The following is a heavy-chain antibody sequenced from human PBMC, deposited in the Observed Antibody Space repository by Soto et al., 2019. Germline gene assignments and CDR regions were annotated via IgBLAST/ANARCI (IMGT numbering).Heavy chain of an antibody. CDR3: ARTSRLITMVRGVITQLHYYYGMDV. V-gene: IGHV4-31*03. Sequence: SETLSLTCTVSGGSISSGGYYWSWIRQHPGKGLEWIGYIYYSGSTYYNPSLKSRVTISVDTSKNQFSLKLSSVTAADTAVYYCARTSRLITMVRGVITQLHYYYGMDVWGQGTTVTVSS. CDR1: GGSISSGGYY. J-gene: IGHJ6*02. CDR2: IYYSGST. D-gene: IGHD3-10*01.